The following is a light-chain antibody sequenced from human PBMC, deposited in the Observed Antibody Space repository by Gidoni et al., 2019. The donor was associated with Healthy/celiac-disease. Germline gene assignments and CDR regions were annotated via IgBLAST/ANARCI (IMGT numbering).Light chain of an antibody. CDR1: QSVLYSSNNKNY. CDR3: QQYYSTPPYT. CDR2: WAS. J-gene: IGKJ2*01. V-gene: IGKV4-1*01. Sequence: DIVMTQSPDSLALSLGERATINCKYSQSVLYSSNNKNYLAWYQQNPGQPTKLLIYWASTRESGVPDRFSGSGSGTDFTLTISSLQAEDVAVYYCQQYYSTPPYTFGQGTKLEIK.